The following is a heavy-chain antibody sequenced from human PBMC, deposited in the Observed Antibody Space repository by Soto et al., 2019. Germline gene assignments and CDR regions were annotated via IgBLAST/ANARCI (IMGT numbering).Heavy chain of an antibody. D-gene: IGHD6-6*01. CDR2: ISSSSSYI. J-gene: IGHJ4*02. CDR3: ARDLDAAARVFDY. V-gene: IGHV3-21*01. CDR1: RFTFSSYS. Sequence: EVQLVESGGGLVKPGGSLRLSCAASRFTFSSYSMNWVRQAPGKGLEWVSSISSSSSYIYYADSVKGRFTISRDNAKNSLYLQMNSLRAEDTAVYYCARDLDAAARVFDYWGQGTLVTVSS.